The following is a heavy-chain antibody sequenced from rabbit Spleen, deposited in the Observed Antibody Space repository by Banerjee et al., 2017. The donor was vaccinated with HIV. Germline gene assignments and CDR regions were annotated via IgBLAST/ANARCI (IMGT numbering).Heavy chain of an antibody. CDR1: GFSFSDNSY. J-gene: IGHJ6*01. CDR2: IDSGSSGFT. V-gene: IGHV1S45*01. Sequence: QEQLEESGGDLVKPGASLTLTCTASGFSFSDNSYMCWVRQAPGKGLEWIACIDSGSSGFTYFASWAKGRFTISKTSSTTVTLHMTSLTAADTATYFCARDTSSSFSSYGMDLWGPGTLVTVS. D-gene: IGHD1-1*01. CDR3: ARDTSSSFSSYGMDL.